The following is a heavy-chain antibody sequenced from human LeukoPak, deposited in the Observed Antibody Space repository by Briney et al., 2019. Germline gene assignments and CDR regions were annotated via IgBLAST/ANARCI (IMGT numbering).Heavy chain of an antibody. V-gene: IGHV1-58*02. J-gene: IGHJ5*02. Sequence: SVKVSCKASGFTFTSSAMQWVRQARGQRHEWIGWIVVGSGNTNYAQKFQERVTITRDMSTSTAYMELSSLRSEDTAVYYCAASYCSGGSCYSGWFDPWGQGTLVTVSS. CDR1: GFTFTSSA. D-gene: IGHD2-15*01. CDR3: AASYCSGGSCYSGWFDP. CDR2: IVVGSGNT.